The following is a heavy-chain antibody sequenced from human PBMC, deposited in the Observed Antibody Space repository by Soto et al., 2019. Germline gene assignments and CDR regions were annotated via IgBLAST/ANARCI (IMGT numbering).Heavy chain of an antibody. J-gene: IGHJ3*02. CDR3: ARGTNPHAFDI. CDR1: GGSFSGYY. Sequence: SETLSLTCAVYGGSFSGYYWSWIRQPPGKGLEWIGEINHSGSTNYNPSLKSRVTISVDTSKNQFSLKLSSVTAADTAVYYCARGTNPHAFDIWGQGTMVTVSS. V-gene: IGHV4-34*01. CDR2: INHSGST.